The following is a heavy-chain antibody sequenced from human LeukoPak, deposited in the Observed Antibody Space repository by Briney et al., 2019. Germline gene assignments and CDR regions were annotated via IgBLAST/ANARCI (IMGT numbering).Heavy chain of an antibody. Sequence: SETLSLTCTVSGGSISSSSYYWGWIRQPPGKGLGWIGSIYYSGSTYYNPSLKSRVTISVDRSKNQFSLKLSSVTAADTAVYYCAREGDPYSLGYWGQGTLVTVSS. V-gene: IGHV4-39*07. CDR3: AREGDPYSLGY. J-gene: IGHJ4*02. D-gene: IGHD6-13*01. CDR2: IYYSGST. CDR1: GGSISSSSYY.